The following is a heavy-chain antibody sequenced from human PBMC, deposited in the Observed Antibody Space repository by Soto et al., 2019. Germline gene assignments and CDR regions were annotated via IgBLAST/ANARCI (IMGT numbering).Heavy chain of an antibody. Sequence: LSLTCAVYGGSFSDYSWTWIRQPPGKGLEWIGEINDSGSTNYTPSLERRVTISRDTSKNRFSLKLSSVTAADTAVYYCARGSHKLHSYDSSGFYHYVDYWGQGSLVTVSS. CDR3: ARGSHKLHSYDSSGFYHYVDY. D-gene: IGHD3-22*01. J-gene: IGHJ4*02. CDR1: GGSFSDYS. V-gene: IGHV4-34*01. CDR2: INDSGST.